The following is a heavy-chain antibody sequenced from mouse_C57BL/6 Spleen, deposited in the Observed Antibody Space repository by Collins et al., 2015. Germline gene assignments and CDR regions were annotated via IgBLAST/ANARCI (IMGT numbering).Heavy chain of an antibody. J-gene: IGHJ2*01. V-gene: IGHV9-1*02. CDR3: AIPSIYYYGTHYFDY. CDR2: INTYTGEP. Sequence: QIQLVQSGPELKKPGETVKISCKASGYTFTNYGMNWVKQAPGKGLKWMGWINTYTGEPTYADDFKGRFAFSLETSASTAYLQINNLKNEDMATYFCAIPSIYYYGTHYFDYWGQGTTLTVSS. D-gene: IGHD1-1*01. CDR1: GYTFTNYG.